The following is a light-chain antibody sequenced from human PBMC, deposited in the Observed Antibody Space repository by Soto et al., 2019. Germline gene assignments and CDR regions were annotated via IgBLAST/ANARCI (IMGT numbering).Light chain of an antibody. CDR3: QHYNSYPWT. J-gene: IGKJ1*01. Sequence: DIQMTQSPSTLSASVGDRVTITCRASQSISSWLAWYQQKPGKAPKLLIYKASSLESGVPSRFSGSGSGTEFTLTSSSLQPGDFATYYCQHYNSYPWTFGQGTEVEIK. CDR2: KAS. CDR1: QSISSW. V-gene: IGKV1-5*03.